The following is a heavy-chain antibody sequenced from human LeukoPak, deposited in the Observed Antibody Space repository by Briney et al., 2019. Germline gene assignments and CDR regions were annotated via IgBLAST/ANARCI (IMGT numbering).Heavy chain of an antibody. V-gene: IGHV3-9*01. Sequence: LSLTCTVSGESISGFYWNWIRQPPGKGLEWVSGISWNSGSIGYADSVKGRFTISRDNAKNSLYLQMNSLRAEDTALYYCAKGGSSWFYFDYWGQGTLVTVSS. J-gene: IGHJ4*02. CDR1: GESISGFY. CDR3: AKGGSSWFYFDY. D-gene: IGHD6-13*01. CDR2: ISWNSGSI.